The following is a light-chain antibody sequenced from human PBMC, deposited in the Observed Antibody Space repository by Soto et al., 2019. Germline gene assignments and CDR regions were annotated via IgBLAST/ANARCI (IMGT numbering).Light chain of an antibody. CDR1: QRVGSF. CDR2: DTS. V-gene: IGKV3-11*01. CDR3: QHRNRWPTTIT. Sequence: DIVLPQAPDTLSLSPGETATLSCRASQRVGSFLAWYQQKPGQAPRLLIYDTSIRATGIPARFSGSGSGTDFTLTISSLEPEDFAVYYCQHRNRWPTTITFGQGRRLEIK. J-gene: IGKJ5*01.